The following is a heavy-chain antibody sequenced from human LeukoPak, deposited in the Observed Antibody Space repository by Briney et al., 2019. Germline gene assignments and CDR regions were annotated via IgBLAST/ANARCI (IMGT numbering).Heavy chain of an antibody. CDR2: IYYSGST. CDR1: GGSISSYY. J-gene: IGHJ3*02. Sequence: SETLSLTCTVSGGSISSYYRSWIRQPPGKGLEWIGYIYYSGSTNYNPSLKSRVTISVDTSKNQFSLKLSSVTAAHTAVYYCARLNYYDSSDPDAFDIWGQGTMVTVSS. D-gene: IGHD3-22*01. CDR3: ARLNYYDSSDPDAFDI. V-gene: IGHV4-59*08.